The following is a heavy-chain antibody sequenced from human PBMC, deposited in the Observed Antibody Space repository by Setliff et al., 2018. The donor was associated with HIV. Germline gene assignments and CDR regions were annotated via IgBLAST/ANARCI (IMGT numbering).Heavy chain of an antibody. D-gene: IGHD2-2*01. CDR1: GYTFSEYA. CDR2: IDTGNGYR. V-gene: IGHV1-3*04. CDR3: ARWCAAAGCYPAIYHFDS. J-gene: IGHJ4*02. Sequence: WASVKVSCKASGYTFSEYAIHWVRQAPGQRLEWMGRIDTGNGYRRYSPKLQGRVTITKDTSANTAYMELRGLRSEDTAVYYCARWCAAAGCYPAIYHFDSWGQGTLVTVS.